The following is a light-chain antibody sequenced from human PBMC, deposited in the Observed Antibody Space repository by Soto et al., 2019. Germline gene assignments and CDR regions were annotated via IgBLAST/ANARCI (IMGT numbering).Light chain of an antibody. J-gene: IGKJ5*01. CDR1: QSVSSN. CDR2: GTS. V-gene: IGKV3-20*01. Sequence: EIVLTQSPGTLSLSPGDRVTLSCRASQSVSSNLAWYQQKPGQAPRLLIYGTSSRATGIPDRFSGSGSGTDFTLTISRLEPEDFAVYYCQQYGNSPITFGQGTRLEIK. CDR3: QQYGNSPIT.